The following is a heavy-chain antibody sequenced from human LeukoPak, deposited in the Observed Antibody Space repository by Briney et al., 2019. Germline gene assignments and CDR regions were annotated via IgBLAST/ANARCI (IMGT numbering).Heavy chain of an antibody. Sequence: ASVKVSCKASGYTFTSYGISWVRQAPGQGLEWMGWISAYNGNTNYAQKLQGRVTMTTDTSTSTAYMELRSLRSDDTAVYYCASPSDGYYDSSGYFSFWGQGTLVTVSS. CDR1: GYTFTSYG. CDR3: ASPSDGYYDSSGYFSF. D-gene: IGHD3-22*01. J-gene: IGHJ4*02. V-gene: IGHV1-18*01. CDR2: ISAYNGNT.